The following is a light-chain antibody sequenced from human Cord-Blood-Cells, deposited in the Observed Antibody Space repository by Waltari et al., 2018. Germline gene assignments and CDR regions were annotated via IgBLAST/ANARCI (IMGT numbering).Light chain of an antibody. CDR1: QGIGSW. Sequence: DMQMTQSPSSVSASVGVSVTITCRAVQGIGSWLAWYQQKPGKAPKLLIYAASRLQSGVPSRFSGSVSGTDVTLTISSLQPEDFATYYCQQANSFRFTCGPGTKVEI. V-gene: IGKV1-12*01. CDR3: QQANSFRFT. CDR2: AAS. J-gene: IGKJ3*01.